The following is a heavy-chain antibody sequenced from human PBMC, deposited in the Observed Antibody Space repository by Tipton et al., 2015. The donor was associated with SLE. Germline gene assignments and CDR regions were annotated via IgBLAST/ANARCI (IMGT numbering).Heavy chain of an antibody. Sequence: TLSLTCTVSGGSISSGSYYWGWIRQPPGKGLEWIGSIYYSGITYYNPSLKSRVTISVDTSKNQFSLNLSSVTAADTAVYYCARDSTPGRGYSYGLYMDVWGKGTTVTVSS. CDR2: IYYSGIT. D-gene: IGHD5-18*01. CDR3: ARDSTPGRGYSYGLYMDV. J-gene: IGHJ6*03. V-gene: IGHV4-39*07. CDR1: GGSISSGSYY.